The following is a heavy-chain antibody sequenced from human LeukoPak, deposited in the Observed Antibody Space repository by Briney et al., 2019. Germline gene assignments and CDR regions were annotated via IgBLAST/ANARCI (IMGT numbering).Heavy chain of an antibody. J-gene: IGHJ5*02. D-gene: IGHD2-21*01. CDR1: GGSFSGYY. V-gene: IGHV4-34*01. Sequence: SETLSLTCAVYGGSFSGYYWSWIRQPPGKGQEWIGEINHSGSTNYNPSLKSRVTISVDTSKNQFSLKLSSVTAADTAVYYCARESYLHNWFDPWGQGTLVTVSS. CDR2: INHSGST. CDR3: ARESYLHNWFDP.